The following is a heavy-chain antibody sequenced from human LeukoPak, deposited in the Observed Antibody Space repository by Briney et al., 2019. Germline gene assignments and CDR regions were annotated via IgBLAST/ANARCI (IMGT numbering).Heavy chain of an antibody. V-gene: IGHV4-61*02. D-gene: IGHD2-15*01. Sequence: KPLQTPSLTCTVPGGSISSGSYYWSLIRPPAGEGLEWIGRIYTSGSTNYNPSLKSRVTISVDTSKNQFSLKLSSVTAADTAVYYCARAGGYCSGGSCHINDAFDIWGQGTMVTVSS. CDR2: IYTSGST. J-gene: IGHJ3*02. CDR3: ARAGGYCSGGSCHINDAFDI. CDR1: GGSISSGSYY.